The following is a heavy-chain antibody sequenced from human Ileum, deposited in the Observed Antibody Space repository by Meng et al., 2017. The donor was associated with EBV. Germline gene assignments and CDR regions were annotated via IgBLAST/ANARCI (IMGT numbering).Heavy chain of an antibody. V-gene: IGHV1-18*01. Sequence: AQVVQSGAEVKKPGASVKVSCKASGYTFTNDGISWVRQAPGQGLEWMGRISADSGNTNYPQKFQGRVTMTTDTSTRTAYMEVRRLRSDDTAVYYCARGVTTVLYWFFDLWGRGTLVTVSS. J-gene: IGHJ2*01. CDR3: ARGVTTVLYWFFDL. CDR2: ISADSGNT. D-gene: IGHD4-11*01. CDR1: GYTFTNDG.